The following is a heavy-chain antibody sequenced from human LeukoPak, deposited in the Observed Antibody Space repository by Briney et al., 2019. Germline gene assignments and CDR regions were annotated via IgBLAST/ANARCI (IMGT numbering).Heavy chain of an antibody. CDR2: INHSGST. J-gene: IGHJ4*02. Sequence: PSETLSLTCAVYGGSFSGYYWSWIRQPPGKGLEWIGEINHSGSTNYNPSLKSRVTISVDTSKNQFSLRLSSVTAADTAVYYCARINSSGDYWGQGTLVTVSS. CDR3: ARINSSGDY. D-gene: IGHD6-19*01. CDR1: GGSFSGYY. V-gene: IGHV4-34*01.